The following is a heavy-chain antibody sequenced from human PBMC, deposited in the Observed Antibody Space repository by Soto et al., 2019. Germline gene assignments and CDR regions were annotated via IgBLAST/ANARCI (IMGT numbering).Heavy chain of an antibody. Sequence: QVQLQESGPGLVKPSASLSLTCTVSGGSIGNYYWAWIRQSAGKGLEWLGRIYTSGRTHYNPSLTARVRMSMDTSKNQSSLRLTSVTAAETAMYYCARDYDVNTALDYWYFDLWGRGTLVTVSS. J-gene: IGHJ2*01. V-gene: IGHV4-4*07. CDR2: IYTSGRT. D-gene: IGHD5-18*01. CDR1: GGSIGNYY. CDR3: ARDYDVNTALDYWYFDL.